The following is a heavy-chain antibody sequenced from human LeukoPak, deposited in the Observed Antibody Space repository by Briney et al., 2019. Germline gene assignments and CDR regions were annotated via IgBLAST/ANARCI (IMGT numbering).Heavy chain of an antibody. V-gene: IGHV1-8*01. CDR1: GYTFTTYD. D-gene: IGHD6-19*01. J-gene: IGHJ5*02. Sequence: ASVKVSCTASGYTFTTYDINWVRQATGQGLEWMGWMNPNSGNTGYAQKFQGRVPMTRNTSISTAYMELSSLRSEDTAVYYCARGRGSGHKENWFDPWGQGTLVTVSS. CDR2: MNPNSGNT. CDR3: ARGRGSGHKENWFDP.